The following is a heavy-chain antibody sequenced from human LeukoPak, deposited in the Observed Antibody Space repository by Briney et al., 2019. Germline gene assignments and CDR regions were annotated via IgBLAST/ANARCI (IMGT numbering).Heavy chain of an antibody. CDR2: IPYIGST. J-gene: IGHJ3*02. V-gene: IGHV4-59*11. CDR3: ARDPTTVTKGFDI. CDR1: DDSFTTPY. D-gene: IGHD4-17*01. Sequence: PSETLSLTCTVSDDSFTTPYWTWIRQPPGKGLEWIGYIPYIGSTNYNPSLKSRVTISVDTSKNQFSLELGSVTAADTAVYYCARDPTTVTKGFDIWGQGTMVTVSS.